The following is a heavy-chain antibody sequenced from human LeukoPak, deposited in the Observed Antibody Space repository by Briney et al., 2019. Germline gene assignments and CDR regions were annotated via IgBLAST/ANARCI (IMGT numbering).Heavy chain of an antibody. D-gene: IGHD3-9*01. CDR3: ARGGYDILTGTSFFDP. V-gene: IGHV3-53*01. CDR1: GFSVSSNY. J-gene: IGHJ5*02. CDR2: IYNSGTT. Sequence: GGSLRLSCAASGFSVSSNYMSWVRQAPGKGLEWVSVIYNSGTTKYADSVKGRFTIARDNAKNTLYLQMNSLRADDTAVYYCARGGYDILTGTSFFDPWGQGTLVTVSP.